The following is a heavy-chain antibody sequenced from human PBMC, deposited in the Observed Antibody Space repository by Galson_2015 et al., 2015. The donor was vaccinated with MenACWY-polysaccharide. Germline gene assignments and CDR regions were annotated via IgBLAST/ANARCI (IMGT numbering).Heavy chain of an antibody. J-gene: IGHJ3*01. CDR3: ARDPHCGAGCSIHDAFDV. V-gene: IGHV3-74*01. D-gene: IGHD2-21*02. Sequence: SLRLSCAASGFTFSSYWMHWVRQAPGEGLVWVSRINTDGSSTSYADSVKGRFTVSRDNAKNTVYLQMNSLSAEDTAVYYCARDPHCGAGCSIHDAFDVWGQGTKVTVSS. CDR2: INTDGSST. CDR1: GFTFSSYW.